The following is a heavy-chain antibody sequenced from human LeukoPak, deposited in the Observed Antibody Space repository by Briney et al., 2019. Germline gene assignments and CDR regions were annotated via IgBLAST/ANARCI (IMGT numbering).Heavy chain of an antibody. CDR3: ARDLLSSSWYDY. J-gene: IGHJ4*02. V-gene: IGHV3-7*01. D-gene: IGHD6-13*01. Sequence: PGGSLRLSCAASGFTFSSYAMSWVRQAPGKGLEWVANIKQDGSEKYYVDSVKGRFTISRDNAKNSLYLQMNSLRAEDTAVYYCARDLLSSSWYDYWGQGTLVTVSS. CDR2: IKQDGSEK. CDR1: GFTFSSYA.